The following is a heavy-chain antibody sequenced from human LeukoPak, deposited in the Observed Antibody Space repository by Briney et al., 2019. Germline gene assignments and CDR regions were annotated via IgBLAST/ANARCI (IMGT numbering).Heavy chain of an antibody. D-gene: IGHD2-8*02. J-gene: IGHJ6*02. CDR3: ARPPTWSPYGMDV. V-gene: IGHV1-2*02. CDR1: GYTFTGYY. Sequence: ASVKVSCKASGYTFTGYYMHWVRQAPGQGLEWMGWINPNSGGTNYAQKFQGRVTMTRDTSISTAYMELSRLRSDDTAVYYCARPPTWSPYGMDVWGQGTTATVSS. CDR2: INPNSGGT.